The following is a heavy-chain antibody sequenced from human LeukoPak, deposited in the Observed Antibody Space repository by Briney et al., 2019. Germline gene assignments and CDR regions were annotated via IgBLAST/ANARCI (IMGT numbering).Heavy chain of an antibody. CDR1: GFTFSSYA. CDR3: ARVGVPGIAAAGPGEYFQH. CDR2: ISYDGSNK. J-gene: IGHJ1*01. D-gene: IGHD6-13*01. V-gene: IGHV3-30-3*01. Sequence: PGRSLRLSCAASGFTFSSYAMHWVRQAPGKGLEWVAVISYDGSNKYHADSVKGRFTISRDNSKNTLYLQMNSLRAEDTAVYYCARVGVPGIAAAGPGEYFQHWGQGTLVTVSS.